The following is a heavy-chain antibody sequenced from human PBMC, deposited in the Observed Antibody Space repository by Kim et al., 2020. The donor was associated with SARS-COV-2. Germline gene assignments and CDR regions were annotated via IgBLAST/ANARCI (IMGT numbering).Heavy chain of an antibody. D-gene: IGHD6-19*01. Sequence: SVKVSCKASGGTFSSYAISWVRQAPGQGLEWMGGIIPIFGTANYAQKFQGRVTITADESTSTAYMELSSLRSEDTAVYYCARGDHSSGWDYYYYYGMDVWGQGTTVTVSS. CDR3: ARGDHSSGWDYYYYYGMDV. CDR2: IIPIFGTA. CDR1: GGTFSSYA. J-gene: IGHJ6*02. V-gene: IGHV1-69*13.